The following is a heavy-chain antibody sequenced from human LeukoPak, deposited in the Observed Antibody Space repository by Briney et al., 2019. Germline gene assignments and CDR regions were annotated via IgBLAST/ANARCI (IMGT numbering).Heavy chain of an antibody. V-gene: IGHV4-4*02. CDR2: FHHAGST. J-gene: IGHJ4*02. D-gene: IGHD1-26*01. CDR3: SRNIVGANAFDY. CDR1: GGSISGSNG. Sequence: SETLSLTCGVSGGSISGSNGWSWVRQAPGKGLEWIREFHHAGSTNYNPSLKSRVTISVDKSKNQFSLRLSSVTAADTAVYYCSRNIVGANAFDYWGQGTLVTVS.